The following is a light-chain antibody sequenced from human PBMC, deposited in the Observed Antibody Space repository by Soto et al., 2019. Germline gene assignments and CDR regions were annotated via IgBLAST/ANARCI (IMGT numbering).Light chain of an antibody. CDR2: GAS. J-gene: IGKJ1*01. CDR1: QSISTY. CDR3: QQSYSFPWT. V-gene: IGKV1-39*01. Sequence: DIQMTQSPSSLSASAGDRVTITCRASQSISTYLNWYQQKPGTAPKLLIYGASSLESGVPSRFSGSGSGTDFTLSISSLQPEDFATYHCQQSYSFPWTFGQGTKGEIK.